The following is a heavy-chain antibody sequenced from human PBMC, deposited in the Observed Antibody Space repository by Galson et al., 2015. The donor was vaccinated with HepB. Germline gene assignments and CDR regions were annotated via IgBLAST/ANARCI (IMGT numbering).Heavy chain of an antibody. CDR1: GFTFSSYS. D-gene: IGHD2-2*01. CDR2: ISSSSSYI. Sequence: SLRLSCAASGFTFSSYSMNWVRQAPGKGLEWVSSISSSSSYIYYADSVKARFTISRDNAKNSLYLQMYSLRAEDTAVYYCARVGKYQLLSSDYWGQGTLVTVSS. CDR3: ARVGKYQLLSSDY. J-gene: IGHJ4*02. V-gene: IGHV3-21*01.